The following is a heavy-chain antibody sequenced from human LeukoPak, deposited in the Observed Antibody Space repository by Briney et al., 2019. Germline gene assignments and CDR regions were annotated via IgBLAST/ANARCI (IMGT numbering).Heavy chain of an antibody. D-gene: IGHD3-16*01. CDR1: GFSFSSYD. V-gene: IGHV3-30*02. Sequence: AGSLRLSCAASGFSFSSYDMHWVRQAPGKGLEWVAFVQKDGNNKNYADSVKGRFTISRDNSKNTLYLQMNSLRVEDTAVYYCANIPNSFGPDYWGQGSLVTVSS. CDR3: ANIPNSFGPDY. CDR2: VQKDGNNK. J-gene: IGHJ4*02.